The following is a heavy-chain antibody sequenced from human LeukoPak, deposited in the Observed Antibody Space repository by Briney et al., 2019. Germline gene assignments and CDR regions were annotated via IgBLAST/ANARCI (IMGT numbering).Heavy chain of an antibody. CDR2: IHLNGIT. J-gene: IGHJ4*02. CDR1: GASITSYAW. CDR3: VGSRYCNGSACYATFDF. V-gene: IGHV4-4*02. Sequence: SETLSLTCSVSGASITSYAWWSWVRQPPGKGLEWIGEIHLNGITNYNPSLKSRVTMSIDKSKNHFSLNLSSVTAADTAVYYCVGSRYCNGSACYATFDFWGQGTLVTVSS. D-gene: IGHD2-15*01.